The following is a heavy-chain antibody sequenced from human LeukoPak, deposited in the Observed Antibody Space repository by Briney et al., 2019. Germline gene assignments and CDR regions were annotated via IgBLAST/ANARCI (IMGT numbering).Heavy chain of an antibody. CDR2: ISSSGSTK. CDR1: GFTVSSNY. D-gene: IGHD6-13*01. CDR3: ARDRGSNWYGTFDY. Sequence: GGSLRLSCAASGFTVSSNYMNWVRQAPGKGLEWVSDISSSGSTKYYADSLRGRFTISRDNAKNSLHLQMSSLRDEDTAVYFCARDRGSNWYGTFDYWGQGTLVTVSS. J-gene: IGHJ4*02. V-gene: IGHV3-48*02.